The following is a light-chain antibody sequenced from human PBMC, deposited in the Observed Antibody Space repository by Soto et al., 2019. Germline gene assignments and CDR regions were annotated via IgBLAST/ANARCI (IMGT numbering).Light chain of an antibody. CDR1: QSISSW. J-gene: IGKJ1*01. V-gene: IGKV1-5*01. CDR3: QQYNSYSR. CDR2: DAS. Sequence: DIQMTQSPSTLSASVGDRVTITCRASQSISSWLAWYQQKPGKAPKLLINDASSLESGVPSRFSGSGSGTEFTLTISSLQPDDFATYYCQQYNSYSRFGQGTKVDIK.